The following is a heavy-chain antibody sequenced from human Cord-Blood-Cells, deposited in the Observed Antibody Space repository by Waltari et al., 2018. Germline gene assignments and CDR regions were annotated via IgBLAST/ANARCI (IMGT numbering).Heavy chain of an antibody. CDR2: INHSGST. J-gene: IGHJ3*02. CDR3: ARRNWGWCAFDI. D-gene: IGHD7-27*01. CDR1: GGSFSGYY. Sequence: QVQLQQWGAGLLKPSETLSLTCAVYGGSFSGYYWSWTRKPPGKGQGGIGEINHSGSTNYDPSLKSRVTISVDTSKNQFSLKLRSVTAADTAVYYCARRNWGWCAFDIWGQGTMVTDSS. V-gene: IGHV4-34*01.